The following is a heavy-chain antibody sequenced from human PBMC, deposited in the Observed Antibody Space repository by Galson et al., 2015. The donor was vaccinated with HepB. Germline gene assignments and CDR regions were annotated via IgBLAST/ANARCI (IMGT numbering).Heavy chain of an antibody. CDR2: ISSSSSTI. D-gene: IGHD6-13*01. J-gene: IGHJ3*02. CDR3: AREAYSSNPPDAFDI. CDR1: GFTFSSYS. Sequence: SLRLSCAASGFTFSSYSMNWVRQAPEKGLEWVSYISSSSSTIYYADSVKGRFTISRDNAKNSLYLQMNSLRAEDTAVYYCAREAYSSNPPDAFDIWGQGTMVTVSS. V-gene: IGHV3-48*04.